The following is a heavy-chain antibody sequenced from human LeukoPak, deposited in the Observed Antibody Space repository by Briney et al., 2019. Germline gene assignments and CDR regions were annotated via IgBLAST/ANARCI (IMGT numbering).Heavy chain of an antibody. V-gene: IGHV3-48*03. J-gene: IGHJ4*02. Sequence: GGSLRLSCVASGFTFSSYEMNWVRQAPGKGLEWVSYISSSGSTIYYADSVKGRFTISRDNAKNSLYLQMNSLRAEDTAVYYCARAGYSYGYWFDYWGQGTLVTVSS. D-gene: IGHD5-18*01. CDR3: ARAGYSYGYWFDY. CDR1: GFTFSSYE. CDR2: ISSSGSTI.